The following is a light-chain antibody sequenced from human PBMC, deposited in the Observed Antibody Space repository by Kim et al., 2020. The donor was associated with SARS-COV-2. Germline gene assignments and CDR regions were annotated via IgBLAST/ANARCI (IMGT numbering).Light chain of an antibody. CDR1: SGSITSNY. CDR2: EDD. J-gene: IGLJ3*02. CDR3: QSYDSNTQGV. V-gene: IGLV6-57*01. Sequence: NFMLSQPHSVSESPGKTVTISCTRSSGSITSNYVQWHQQRPGSSPTTLIFEDDQRPSGVPDRFSASIDSSSNSASLTISELKTEDEGDYYCQSYDSNTQGVFGGGTKLTVL.